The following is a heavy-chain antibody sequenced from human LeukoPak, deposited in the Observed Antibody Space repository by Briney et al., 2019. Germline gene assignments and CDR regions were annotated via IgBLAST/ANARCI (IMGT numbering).Heavy chain of an antibody. CDR3: ATKNYYDSSVPAGWFDP. CDR1: GGTFSSYA. D-gene: IGHD3-22*01. Sequence: GTSVKVSCKASGGTFSSYAIGWVRQAPGQGLEWMGGIIPIFGTANYAQKFQGRVTITADESTSTAYMELSSLRSEDTAVYYCATKNYYDSSVPAGWFDPWGQGTLVTVSS. V-gene: IGHV1-69*13. CDR2: IIPIFGTA. J-gene: IGHJ5*02.